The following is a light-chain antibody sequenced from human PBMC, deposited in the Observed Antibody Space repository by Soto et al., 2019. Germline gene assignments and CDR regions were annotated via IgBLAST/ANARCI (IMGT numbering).Light chain of an antibody. CDR1: SSNIGAGYD. CDR3: QSYDSSLSGSYV. J-gene: IGLJ1*01. V-gene: IGLV1-40*01. Sequence: VLTQPPSVSGATGQRVTISCTRSSSNIGAGYDVHWYQQLPGTAPKLLIYGNSNRPSGVPDRFSGSKSGTSASLAITGLQAEDEADYYCQSYDSSLSGSYVFGTGTKVTVL. CDR2: GNS.